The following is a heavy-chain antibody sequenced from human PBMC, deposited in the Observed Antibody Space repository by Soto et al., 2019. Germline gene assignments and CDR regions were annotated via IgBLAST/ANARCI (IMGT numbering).Heavy chain of an antibody. CDR1: GYTFTSYG. CDR3: ATEYYYGSGPRY. V-gene: IGHV1-18*01. J-gene: IGHJ4*02. CDR2: ISDYNVNT. Sequence: QVQLVQSGAEVKKPGASVKVSCKASGYTFTSYGISWVRQAPGQGLEWLGWISDYNVNTNYAQKVQGRLTMTTGTTTSTAYMELRSLRSDDTAVYYCATEYYYGSGPRYWGQGTLVTGSS. D-gene: IGHD3-10*01.